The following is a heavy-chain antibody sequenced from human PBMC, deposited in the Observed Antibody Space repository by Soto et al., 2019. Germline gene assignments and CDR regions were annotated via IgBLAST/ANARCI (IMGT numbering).Heavy chain of an antibody. Sequence: GGSLRLSCAASGFIVSDNYINWVRQAPGKGLEWVSVTYTGGYTYYADSVKGRFAISRDNSKNTLYLQMNSLRAEDTAVYYCAREVSGTSFDYWGQGTLVTVSS. D-gene: IGHD1-7*01. V-gene: IGHV3-53*01. CDR1: GFIVSDNY. J-gene: IGHJ4*02. CDR3: AREVSGTSFDY. CDR2: TYTGGYT.